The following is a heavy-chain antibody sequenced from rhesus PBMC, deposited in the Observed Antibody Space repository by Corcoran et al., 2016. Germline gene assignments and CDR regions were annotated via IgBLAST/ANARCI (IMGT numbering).Heavy chain of an antibody. J-gene: IGHJ4*01. Sequence: QLQLQESGPGLVKPSETLSLTCAVSGYSISSGYGWSWIRQPPGKGLEWIGYISYSGSTSYNPSLKSRVTISGDTSKNQFSLQLSSVTAADTGVYYCASIAAAAHWGQGVLVTVSS. CDR1: GYSISSGYG. CDR3: ASIAAAAH. V-gene: IGHV4-122*02. CDR2: ISYSGST. D-gene: IGHD6-31*01.